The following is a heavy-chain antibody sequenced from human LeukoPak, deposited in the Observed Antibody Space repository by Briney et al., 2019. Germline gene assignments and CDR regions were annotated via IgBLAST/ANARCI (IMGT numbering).Heavy chain of an antibody. CDR3: ARDRVVVVTASFDY. J-gene: IGHJ4*02. D-gene: IGHD2-21*02. Sequence: GGSLRLSCAASGSTFDDYGMSWVRQAPGKGLEWVSGINWNGGSTGYADSVKGRFTISRDNAKNSLYLQMNSLRAEDTALYYCARDRVVVVTASFDYWGQGTLVTVSS. CDR2: INWNGGST. V-gene: IGHV3-20*04. CDR1: GSTFDDYG.